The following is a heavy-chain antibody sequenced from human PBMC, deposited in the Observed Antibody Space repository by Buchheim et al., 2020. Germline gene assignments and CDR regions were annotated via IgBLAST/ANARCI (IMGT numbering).Heavy chain of an antibody. CDR3: VRANYSPYFYYGLDV. J-gene: IGHJ6*02. CDR1: GFIFNDHW. D-gene: IGHD1-26*01. V-gene: IGHV3-74*01. Sequence: EVQLVESGGGLVQPGGSLRLSCAASGFIFNDHWMHWVRQSPGKGLVWVSRINGDGSRTNYADTVKGRFTISRDNAKNTLDLKMNSLRVEDTAIYYCVRANYSPYFYYGLDVWGQGTT. CDR2: INGDGSRT.